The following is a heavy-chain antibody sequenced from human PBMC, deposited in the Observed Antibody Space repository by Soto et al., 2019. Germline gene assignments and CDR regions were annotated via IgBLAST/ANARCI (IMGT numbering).Heavy chain of an antibody. CDR1: GGSINTYNLF. J-gene: IGHJ5*02. V-gene: IGHV4-39*07. D-gene: IGHD2-15*01. CDR3: ARASGCSDGSCAFDP. CDR2: IHYGGNA. Sequence: PSETLSLTCTVSGGSINTYNLFWAWVRQPPGKGLEWIASIHYGGNAYYSPSLSTRVTISRDTSDNRVSLEMTSVTAADTAVYYCARASGCSDGSCAFDPWGQGTLVTVSS.